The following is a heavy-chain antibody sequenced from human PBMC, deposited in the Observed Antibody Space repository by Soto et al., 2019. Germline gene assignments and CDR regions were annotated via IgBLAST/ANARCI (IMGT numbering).Heavy chain of an antibody. CDR1: GGTFSSYA. D-gene: IGHD4-4*01. Sequence: SVKVSCKASGGTFSSYAISWVRQAPGQGLEWMGGIIPIFGTANYAQKFQGRVTITADESTSTAYMELSSLRSGDTAVYYCARNPYSNYYYYGMDVWGQGTTVTVSS. CDR2: IIPIFGTA. CDR3: ARNPYSNYYYYGMDV. J-gene: IGHJ6*02. V-gene: IGHV1-69*13.